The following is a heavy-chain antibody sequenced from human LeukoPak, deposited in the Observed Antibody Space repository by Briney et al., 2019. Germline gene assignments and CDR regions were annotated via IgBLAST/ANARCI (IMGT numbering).Heavy chain of an antibody. CDR3: AREGYSYGANWFDP. CDR1: GGSISSYY. D-gene: IGHD5-18*01. J-gene: IGHJ5*02. Sequence: SETLSLTCTVSGGSISSYYWSWIRQPAGKGLEWIGRIYTSGSTNYNPSLKSRVTMSVDTSKNQFSLKLSSVTAADTAVYYCAREGYSYGANWFDPWGQGTLVTVSS. CDR2: IYTSGST. V-gene: IGHV4-4*07.